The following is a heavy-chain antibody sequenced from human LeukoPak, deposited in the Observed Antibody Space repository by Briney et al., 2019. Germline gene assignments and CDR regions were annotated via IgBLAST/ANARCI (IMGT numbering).Heavy chain of an antibody. J-gene: IGHJ6*03. Sequence: PGGSLRLSCAASGFTFSSYAMSWVRQAPGKGLEWVSGVSGSGDSTYYADSVKGRFTISRDNSKNTLYLQMNSLRAEDTAVYYCAKRRGLELTYYYYMDVWGKGTTVTVSS. D-gene: IGHD1-7*01. V-gene: IGHV3-23*01. CDR1: GFTFSSYA. CDR2: VSGSGDST. CDR3: AKRRGLELTYYYYMDV.